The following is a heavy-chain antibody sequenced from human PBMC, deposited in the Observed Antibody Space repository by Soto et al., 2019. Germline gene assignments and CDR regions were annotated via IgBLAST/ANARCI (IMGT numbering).Heavy chain of an antibody. CDR1: GFTFSSYS. V-gene: IGHV3-21*02. D-gene: IGHD3-22*01. CDR3: ARDVYYYDSSAYWAY. CDR2: ITGSSSYI. J-gene: IGHJ4*02. Sequence: EVQLVESGGGLVKPGGSLRLSCAASGFTFSSYSMNWVRQAPGKGLEWVSSITGSSSYIYHADSVKGRFTISRDNAKNSLYLQMNSLRAEDTAVYYCARDVYYYDSSAYWAYWGQGTLVTVSS.